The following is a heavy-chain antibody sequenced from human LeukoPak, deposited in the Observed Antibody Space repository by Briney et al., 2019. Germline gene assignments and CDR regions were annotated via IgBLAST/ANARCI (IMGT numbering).Heavy chain of an antibody. J-gene: IGHJ4*02. CDR2: ISYDGSNK. CDR3: AKDLSSGGGYD. V-gene: IGHV3-30-3*01. CDR1: GFTFSSYA. D-gene: IGHD3-16*01. Sequence: PGGSLRLSCAASGFTFSSYAMHWVRQAPGKGLEWVAVISYDGSNKYYADSVKGRFTISRDNSKNTLYLQMNSLRPEDTAMYYCAKDLSSGGGYDWGQGTLVTVSS.